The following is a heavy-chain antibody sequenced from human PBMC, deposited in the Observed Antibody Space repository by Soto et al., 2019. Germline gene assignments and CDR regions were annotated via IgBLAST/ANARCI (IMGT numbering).Heavy chain of an antibody. D-gene: IGHD2-2*01. V-gene: IGHV1-2*04. Sequence: ASVKVSCKASGYTFTGYDINWVRQAPGQGLEWMGWMNPNSGSTNYAQKFQGWVTMTRDTSISTAYMELSRLRSDDTAVYYCARDGLVVAGSGDYYYYMDVWGKGTTVTVSS. CDR3: ARDGLVVAGSGDYYYYMDV. CDR1: GYTFTGYD. CDR2: MNPNSGST. J-gene: IGHJ6*03.